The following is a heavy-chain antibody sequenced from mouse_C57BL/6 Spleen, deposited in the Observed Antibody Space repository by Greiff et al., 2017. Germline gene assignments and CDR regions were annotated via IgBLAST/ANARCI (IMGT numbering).Heavy chain of an antibody. Sequence: EVKVIESGGGLVKPGGSLKLSCAASGFTFSDYGMHWVRQAPEKGLEWVAYISSGSSTIYYADTVKGRFTISRDNAKNTLFLQMTSLRSEDTAMYYCAAGTPYFDYWGQGTTLTVSS. V-gene: IGHV5-17*01. D-gene: IGHD4-1*01. J-gene: IGHJ2*01. CDR3: AAGTPYFDY. CDR2: ISSGSSTI. CDR1: GFTFSDYG.